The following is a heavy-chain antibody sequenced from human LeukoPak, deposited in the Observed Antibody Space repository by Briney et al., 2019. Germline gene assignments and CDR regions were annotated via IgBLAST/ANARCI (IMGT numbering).Heavy chain of an antibody. D-gene: IGHD5-18*01. J-gene: IGHJ4*02. CDR3: ARHSARIQLWTTNPSEIDY. Sequence: PSETLSLTCTVSGDSISSSSSYWGWIRQPPGKGLEWIGSMYYSGSTYYNPSLKSRVTISVDTSKSQFSLKLSSVTAADTAVYYCARHSARIQLWTTNPSEIDYWGQGTLVTVSS. CDR1: GDSISSSSSY. V-gene: IGHV4-39*01. CDR2: MYYSGST.